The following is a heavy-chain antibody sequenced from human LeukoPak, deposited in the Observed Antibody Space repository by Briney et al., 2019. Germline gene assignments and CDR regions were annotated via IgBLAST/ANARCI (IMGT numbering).Heavy chain of an antibody. Sequence: ASVKVSCKASGYTFTGYYMHWVRQAPGQGLEWMGWINPNSGGTNYAQKFQGRVTMTRDTSISTAYMELSRLRSDDTAVYYCARDFMTTVTHWFDPWGQGTLVTVSS. CDR1: GYTFTGYY. CDR2: INPNSGGT. CDR3: ARDFMTTVTHWFDP. V-gene: IGHV1-2*02. D-gene: IGHD4-4*01. J-gene: IGHJ5*02.